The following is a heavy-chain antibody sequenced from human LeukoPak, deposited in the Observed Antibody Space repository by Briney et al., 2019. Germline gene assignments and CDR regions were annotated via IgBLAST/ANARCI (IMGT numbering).Heavy chain of an antibody. J-gene: IGHJ3*01. CDR2: TYYRSKWYN. CDR1: VDSVSRNSAA. CDR3: ARDNSGGYRPAGAFDF. D-gene: IGHD6-25*01. Sequence: SQTLSLTCAISVDSVSRNSAAWNWIRQSPSRGLEWLGRTYYRSKWYNDYGLYVKSRITINPDTSKNQFSLQLNSVTPEDTAVYYCARDNSGGYRPAGAFDFWGQGTMVTVSS. V-gene: IGHV6-1*01.